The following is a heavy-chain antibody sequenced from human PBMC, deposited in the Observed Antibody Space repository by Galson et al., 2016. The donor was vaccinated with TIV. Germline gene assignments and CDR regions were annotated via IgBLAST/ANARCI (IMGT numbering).Heavy chain of an antibody. CDR2: IDPRSVAT. CDR1: GDTFTGYY. CDR3: ARARYGDYFDY. V-gene: IGHV1-2*02. D-gene: IGHD4-17*01. Sequence: SCKASGDTFTGYYVHWVRQAPGQGLEWMGWIDPRSVATNYARKFQGRVTMTRGTSISTAYMELSRLKSDDTAVYYCARARYGDYFDYWGQGTLVTVSS. J-gene: IGHJ4*02.